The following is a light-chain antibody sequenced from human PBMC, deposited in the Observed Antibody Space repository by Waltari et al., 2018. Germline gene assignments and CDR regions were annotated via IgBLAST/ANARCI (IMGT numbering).Light chain of an antibody. Sequence: DIQMTQSPSTLSASVGDRVTITCRASQSIGVWMAWYQQEPEKAPKLLIYRASTLKSGVPSRFSGSGSGTEFTLTISSLQPDDFGSYYCQYYYLYSRGFGQGTKVEIK. CDR3: QYYYLYSRG. V-gene: IGKV1-5*03. J-gene: IGKJ2*03. CDR1: QSIGVW. CDR2: RAS.